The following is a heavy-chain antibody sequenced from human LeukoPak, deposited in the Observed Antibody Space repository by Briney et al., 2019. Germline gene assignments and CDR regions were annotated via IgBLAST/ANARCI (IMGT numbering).Heavy chain of an antibody. Sequence: ASVKVSCKVSGYTLTELSMHWVRQAPGKGLEWMGGFDPEDGETIYAQKFQGRVTMTRDTSTSTVYMELSSLRSEDTAVYYCARPSYGNYNPHPFDYGDQGPLVTVS. CDR1: GYTLTELS. CDR3: ARPSYGNYNPHPFDY. J-gene: IGHJ4*02. V-gene: IGHV1-24*01. D-gene: IGHD4-11*01. CDR2: FDPEDGET.